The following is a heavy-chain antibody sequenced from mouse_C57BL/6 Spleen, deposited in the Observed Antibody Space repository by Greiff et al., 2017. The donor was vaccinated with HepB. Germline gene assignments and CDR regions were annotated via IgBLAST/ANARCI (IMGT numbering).Heavy chain of an antibody. V-gene: IGHV1-69*01. Sequence: VQLQQSGAELVMPGASVKLSCKASGYTFTSYWMHWVKQRPGQGLEWIGEIDPSDSYTNYNQKFKGKSTFTVDKSSSTAYMQLSSLTSEDSAVYYCARENFFAYWGQGTLVTVSA. CDR3: ARENFFAY. J-gene: IGHJ3*01. CDR1: GYTFTSYW. CDR2: IDPSDSYT.